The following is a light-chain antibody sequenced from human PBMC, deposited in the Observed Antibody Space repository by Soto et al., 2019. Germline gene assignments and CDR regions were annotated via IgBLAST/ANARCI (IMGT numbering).Light chain of an antibody. Sequence: QSALTQPASVSGSPGLSITISCTGTSSDVGGYNYVSWYQQHPGKAPKLMICEVSNRPSGVSNRFSGSKSGNTASLTISGLQAEDEADYYCSSYTSSSTWVFGGGTKVTVL. CDR2: EVS. J-gene: IGLJ3*02. CDR3: SSYTSSSTWV. V-gene: IGLV2-14*01. CDR1: SSDVGGYNY.